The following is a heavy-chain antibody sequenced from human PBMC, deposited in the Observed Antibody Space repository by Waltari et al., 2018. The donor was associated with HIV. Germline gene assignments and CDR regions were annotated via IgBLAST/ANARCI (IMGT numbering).Heavy chain of an antibody. D-gene: IGHD6-19*01. CDR3: VREGRSSTAWYYFDF. Sequence: QVQLVPSGAEVKKPGSSVKVSCKASGDTFSSYGINWGRQAPGQGLEWIGGIIPILGTPIYAQMFQDRVTITADESTTTAYMDLRSLRSEDTAVYYCVREGRSSTAWYYFDFWGQGTLVTVSS. V-gene: IGHV1-69*11. CDR2: IIPILGTP. CDR1: GDTFSSYG. J-gene: IGHJ4*02.